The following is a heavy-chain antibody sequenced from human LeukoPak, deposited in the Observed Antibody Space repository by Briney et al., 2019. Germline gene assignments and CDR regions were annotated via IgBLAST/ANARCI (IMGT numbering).Heavy chain of an antibody. CDR2: IYHSGTI. CDR1: GGSIRSYY. Sequence: SETLSLTCTVSGGSIRSYYWGWIRQAPGKGLEWIGSIYHSGTIKYNPSLKSRVTISIDTSKNKFSLKLSSVTAADTAVYYCARDWGYCINGVCYAFDYWGQGTLVTVSS. J-gene: IGHJ4*02. D-gene: IGHD2-8*01. V-gene: IGHV4-38-2*02. CDR3: ARDWGYCINGVCYAFDY.